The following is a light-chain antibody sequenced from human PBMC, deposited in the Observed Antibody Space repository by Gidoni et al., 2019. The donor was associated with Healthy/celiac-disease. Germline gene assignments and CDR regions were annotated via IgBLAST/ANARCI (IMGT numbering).Light chain of an antibody. CDR2: DAS. CDR1: QSISSW. J-gene: IGKJ4*01. V-gene: IGKV1-5*01. Sequence: DIQMTQSPSTLSASVGDRVTITCRASQSISSWLAWYQQKPGKAPKLLIYDASRLESGVPSRFSGSGSGTEFTLTISSLQPDDFATYYCQQYNSYSIFGGXTKVEI. CDR3: QQYNSYSI.